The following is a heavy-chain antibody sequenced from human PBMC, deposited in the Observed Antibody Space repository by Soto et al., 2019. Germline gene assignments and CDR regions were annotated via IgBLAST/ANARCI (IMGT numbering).Heavy chain of an antibody. Sequence: PSETLSLTCTVSGGSISSGDYYWSWIRQPPGKGLEWIGYIYCSGSTYYNPSLKSRVTISVDTSKNQFSLKLSSVTAADTAVYYCARDYYDSSGYYPNWFDPWGQGTLVTVSS. D-gene: IGHD3-22*01. J-gene: IGHJ5*02. V-gene: IGHV4-30-4*01. CDR3: ARDYYDSSGYYPNWFDP. CDR2: IYCSGST. CDR1: GGSISSGDYY.